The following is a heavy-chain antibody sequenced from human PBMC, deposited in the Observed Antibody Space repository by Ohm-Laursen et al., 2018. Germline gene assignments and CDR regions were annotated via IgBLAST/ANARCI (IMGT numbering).Heavy chain of an antibody. J-gene: IGHJ2*01. CDR3: ARGGGYYDSSGYLNNWYFDL. CDR2: IWFAGSNK. V-gene: IGHV3-33*01. D-gene: IGHD3-22*01. CDR1: GFTFSSDG. Sequence: SLRLSCAASGFTFSSDGMHWVRRAPGRGLEWVAVIWFAGSNKYYADSVKGRFTISRDNSKNTLYLQMNSLRAEDTAVYYCARGGGYYDSSGYLNNWYFDLWGRGTLVTVSS.